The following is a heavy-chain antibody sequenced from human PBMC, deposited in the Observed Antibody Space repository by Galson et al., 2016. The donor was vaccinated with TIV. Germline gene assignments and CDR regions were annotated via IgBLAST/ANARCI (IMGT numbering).Heavy chain of an antibody. CDR3: ARQITFGGVLVIGNGLDV. CDR2: INPNSGGT. V-gene: IGHV1-2*02. CDR1: GYTFIGYY. J-gene: IGHJ6*04. Sequence: SVKVSCKASGYTFIGYYIHWLRQAPGQGLEWMGWINPNSGGTDYAQKFQGRVTMTRETSITTAYMELSSLRSDDTALYYCARQITFGGVLVIGNGLDVWGKGTTVTVSS. D-gene: IGHD3-16*02.